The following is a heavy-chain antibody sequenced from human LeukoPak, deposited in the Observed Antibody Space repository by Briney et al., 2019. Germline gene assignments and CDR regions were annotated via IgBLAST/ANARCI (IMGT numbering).Heavy chain of an antibody. CDR2: ISAYNGNT. D-gene: IGHD3-10*01. V-gene: IGHV1-18*04. CDR3: ARDRGYYGSGSHPSWFDP. J-gene: IGHJ5*02. CDR1: GYTFTSYG. Sequence: ASVKVSCKASGYTFTSYGISWVRQAPGQGLERMGWISAYNGNTNYAQKLQGRVTMTTDTSTSTAYMELRSLRSDDTAVYYCARDRGYYGSGSHPSWFDPWAREPWSPSPQ.